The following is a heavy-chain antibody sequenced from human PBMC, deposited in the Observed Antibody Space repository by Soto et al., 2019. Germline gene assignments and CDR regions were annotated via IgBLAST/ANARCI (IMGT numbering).Heavy chain of an antibody. V-gene: IGHV3-11*01. CDR3: ARVYCGGDCYAFDI. CDR2: ISSSGSTI. Sequence: GGSLRLSCAASGFTFSDYYMSWIRQAPGKGLEWVSYISSSGSTIYYADSVKGRFTISRDNAKNSLYLQMNILRAEDTAVYYCARVYCGGDCYAFDIWGQGTMVTVSS. CDR1: GFTFSDYY. D-gene: IGHD2-21*02. J-gene: IGHJ3*02.